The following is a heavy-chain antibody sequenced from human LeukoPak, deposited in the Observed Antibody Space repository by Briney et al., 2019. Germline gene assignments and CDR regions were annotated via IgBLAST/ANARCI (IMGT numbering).Heavy chain of an antibody. Sequence: GASVKVSCKASGYTFTSYYMHWVRRAPGQGLEWMGIINPSGGSTSYAQKFQGRVTMTRDTSTSTVYMELSSLRSEDTAVYYCARGRTTMVRGALRTDFDYWGQGTLVTVSS. D-gene: IGHD3-10*01. V-gene: IGHV1-46*01. CDR2: INPSGGST. CDR1: GYTFTSYY. J-gene: IGHJ4*02. CDR3: ARGRTTMVRGALRTDFDY.